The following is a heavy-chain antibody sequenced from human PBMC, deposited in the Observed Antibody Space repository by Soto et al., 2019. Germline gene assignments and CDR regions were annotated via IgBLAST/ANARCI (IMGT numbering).Heavy chain of an antibody. V-gene: IGHV4-59*01. D-gene: IGHD3-16*01. CDR2: IYYSGST. J-gene: IGHJ6*02. CDR1: GGSISSYY. CDR3: ARSEFLGELPYYYYGMDV. Sequence: SLTCTVSGGSISSYYWSWIRQPPGKGLEWIGYIYYSGSTNYNPSLKSRVTISVDTSKNRFSLKLSSVTAADTAVYYCARSEFLGELPYYYYGMDVWGQGTTVTVSS.